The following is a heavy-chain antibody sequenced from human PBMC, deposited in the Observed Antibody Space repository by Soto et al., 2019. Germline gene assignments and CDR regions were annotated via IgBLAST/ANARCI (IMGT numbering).Heavy chain of an antibody. CDR3: ARGVGPGSYYNPYNWFDP. CDR1: GYTFTNYG. CDR2: ISAYNGNT. V-gene: IGHV1-18*01. Sequence: GSSGNVSCKASGYTFTNYGISWGRQAPGQGLEWMGWISAYNGNTKYAQKLQGRVTMTTDTSTSTAYMELRSLRSDDTAVYYCARGVGPGSYYNPYNWFDPWGQGTLVTVSS. J-gene: IGHJ5*02. D-gene: IGHD3-10*01.